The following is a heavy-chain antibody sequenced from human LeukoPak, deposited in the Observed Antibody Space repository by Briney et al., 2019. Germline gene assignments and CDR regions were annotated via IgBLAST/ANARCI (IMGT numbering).Heavy chain of an antibody. D-gene: IGHD6-13*01. J-gene: IGHJ4*02. Sequence: ASVKVSCKASGYTFTGYYMHWVRQAPGQGLEWMGWINPNSGGTNYAQKFQGRVTMTRDMSISTAYMELNRLRSDDTAVYYCARNPYPIAAAHIDYWGQGTLVTVSS. V-gene: IGHV1-2*02. CDR1: GYTFTGYY. CDR2: INPNSGGT. CDR3: ARNPYPIAAAHIDY.